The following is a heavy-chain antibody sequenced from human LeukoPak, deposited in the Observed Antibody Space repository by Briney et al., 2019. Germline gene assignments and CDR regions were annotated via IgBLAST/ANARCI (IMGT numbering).Heavy chain of an antibody. CDR1: GGSISSGSYY. V-gene: IGHV4-61*02. CDR2: IYTSGST. CDR3: ARHFGYDSSGYWRSFDY. Sequence: PSETLSLTCTVSGGSISSGSYYWSWIRQPAGTGLEWIGRIYTSGSTNYNPSLKSRVTISVDTSKNQFSLKLSSVTAADTAVYNCARHFGYDSSGYWRSFDYWGQGTLVTVSS. D-gene: IGHD3-22*01. J-gene: IGHJ4*02.